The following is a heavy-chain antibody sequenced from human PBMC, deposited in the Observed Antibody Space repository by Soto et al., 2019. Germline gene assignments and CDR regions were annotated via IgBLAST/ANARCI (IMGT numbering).Heavy chain of an antibody. D-gene: IGHD1-26*01. V-gene: IGHV1-69*13. J-gene: IGHJ5*02. CDR2: IIPIFGTA. CDR1: GGTFSSYA. CDR3: KTATPRVGNWFDP. Sequence: ASVKVSCKASGGTFSSYAISWVRQAPGQGLEWMGGIIPIFGTANYAQKFQGRVTITADESTSTAYMELSSLRSEDTAVYYCKTATPRVGNWFDPWGQGTLVTVSS.